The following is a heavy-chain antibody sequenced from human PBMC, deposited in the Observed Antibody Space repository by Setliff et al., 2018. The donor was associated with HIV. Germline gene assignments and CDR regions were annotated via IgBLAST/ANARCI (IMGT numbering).Heavy chain of an antibody. CDR2: GYYSGIT. CDR1: GFSFSSYS. V-gene: IGHV4-59*01. D-gene: IGHD2-2*01. Sequence: AGGSLRLSCVGSGFSFSSYSMSWVRRAPGKGLEWIGCGYYSGITHYGPSLKSRVSISVDASKNQFSLRLTSVTAADTAVYYCARGRRSTSSYYYYYYMDVWGKGTTVTVSS. CDR3: ARGRRSTSSYYYYYYMDV. J-gene: IGHJ6*03.